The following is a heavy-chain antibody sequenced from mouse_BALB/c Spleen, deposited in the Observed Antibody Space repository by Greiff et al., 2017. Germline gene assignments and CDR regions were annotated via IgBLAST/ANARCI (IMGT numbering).Heavy chain of an antibody. V-gene: IGHV6-6*02. CDR3: TRSLCFDV. CDR2: IRLKSNNYAT. J-gene: IGHJ1*01. Sequence: EVQLVESGGGLVQPGGSMKLSCVASGFTFSNYWMNWVRQTPEKGLEWVAEIRLKSNNYATHYAESVKGRFTISRADYKSSVYLQMNNLRAEDTGIYYCTRSLCFDVWGAGTTVTVSS. CDR1: GFTFSNYW. D-gene: IGHD6-2*01.